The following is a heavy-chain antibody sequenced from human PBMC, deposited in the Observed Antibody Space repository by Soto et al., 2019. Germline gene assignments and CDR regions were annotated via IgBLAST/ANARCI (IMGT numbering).Heavy chain of an antibody. Sequence: GGSLRLSCAASGFTFSNAWMSWVRQAPGKGLEWVGRIKSKTDGGKTDYAAPVKGRFTIPRDDSKNTLYLQMNSLKTEDSAVYYCTTGQYSSSWYFAFDIWGQGTMVAVSS. V-gene: IGHV3-15*01. J-gene: IGHJ3*02. CDR2: IKSKTDGGKT. CDR3: TTGQYSSSWYFAFDI. D-gene: IGHD6-13*01. CDR1: GFTFSNAW.